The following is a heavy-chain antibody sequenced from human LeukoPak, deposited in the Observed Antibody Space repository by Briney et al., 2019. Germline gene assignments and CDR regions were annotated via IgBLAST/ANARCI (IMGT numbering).Heavy chain of an antibody. V-gene: IGHV1-18*04. CDR2: ISAYNGNT. CDR1: GYTFTSYG. Sequence: GSSVKVSCKASGYTFTSYGISWVRQAPGQGLEWMGWISAYNGNTNYAQKLQGRVTMTTDTSTSTAYMELRSLRSDDTAVYYSARGEYCSGGSCLNDAFDIWGQGAMVTVSS. CDR3: ARGEYCSGGSCLNDAFDI. D-gene: IGHD2-15*01. J-gene: IGHJ3*02.